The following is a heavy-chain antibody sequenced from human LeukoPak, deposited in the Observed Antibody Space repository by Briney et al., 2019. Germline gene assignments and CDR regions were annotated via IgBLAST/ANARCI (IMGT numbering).Heavy chain of an antibody. CDR3: ARDDCSSTSCYVGYYYGMDV. D-gene: IGHD2-2*01. CDR1: GFTFSSYA. Sequence: GRSLRLSCAASGFTFSSYAMHWVRRAPGKGLEWVAVISYDGSNKYYADSVKGRFTISRDNSKNTLYLQMDSLRAEDTAVYYCARDDCSSTSCYVGYYYGMDVWGQGTTVTVSS. J-gene: IGHJ6*02. CDR2: ISYDGSNK. V-gene: IGHV3-30-3*01.